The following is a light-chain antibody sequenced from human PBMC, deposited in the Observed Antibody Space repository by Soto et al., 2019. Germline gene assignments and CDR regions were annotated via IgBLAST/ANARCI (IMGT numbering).Light chain of an antibody. CDR3: SSYTTTDTYV. CDR1: SSDVGGYNY. CDR2: DVS. J-gene: IGLJ1*01. Sequence: QSALTQPASVSGSPGQSITISCTGTSSDVGGYNYVSWFQQYPGKAPKLMIYDVSPRPSGVSNRFSGSKSGNTASLTISGLQAEDEADYYCSSYTTTDTYVVGTGTKLTVL. V-gene: IGLV2-14*01.